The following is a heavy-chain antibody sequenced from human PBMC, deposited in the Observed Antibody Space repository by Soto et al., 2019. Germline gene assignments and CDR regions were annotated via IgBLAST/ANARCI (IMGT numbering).Heavy chain of an antibody. CDR2: INHSGST. J-gene: IGHJ4*02. Sequence: QVQLQQWGAGLLKPSETLSLTCAVYGGSFSGYYWSWIRQPPGKGLEWIGEINHSGSTNYNPALKSRVTISVDTSKHKCSLKLSSVTAADTAVYYCARGPDYGGNSRAPRPLDYWGQGTLVPVSS. D-gene: IGHD4-17*01. CDR3: ARGPDYGGNSRAPRPLDY. CDR1: GGSFSGYY. V-gene: IGHV4-34*01.